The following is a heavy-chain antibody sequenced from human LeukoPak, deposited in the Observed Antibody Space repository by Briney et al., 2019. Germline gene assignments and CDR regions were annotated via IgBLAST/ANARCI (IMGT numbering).Heavy chain of an antibody. Sequence: GASVKVSCKASGYTFTSYAMNWVRQAPGQGLEWMGWINTNTGNPTYAQGFTGRFVFSLDTSVSTAYLQISSLKAEDTAVYYCARVGYSYGSYAFDIWGQGTMVTVSS. CDR3: ARVGYSYGSYAFDI. D-gene: IGHD5-18*01. CDR1: GYTFTSYA. J-gene: IGHJ3*02. CDR2: INTNTGNP. V-gene: IGHV7-4-1*02.